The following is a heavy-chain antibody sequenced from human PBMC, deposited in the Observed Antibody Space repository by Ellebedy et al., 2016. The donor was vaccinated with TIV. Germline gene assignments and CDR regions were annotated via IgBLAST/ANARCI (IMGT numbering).Heavy chain of an antibody. CDR2: IDHGGRT. Sequence: GSLRLSCGVSGGSLSGFFWSWIRQTPGKGLEWIGEIDHGGRTNYNPSLQSRMTIAADTSKNHYSLNLTSVTATDTAIYYCARGRRTATKEGARFDPWGQGTLVTVSS. V-gene: IGHV4-34*01. J-gene: IGHJ5*02. CDR1: GGSLSGFF. CDR3: ARGRRTATKEGARFDP. D-gene: IGHD4-17*01.